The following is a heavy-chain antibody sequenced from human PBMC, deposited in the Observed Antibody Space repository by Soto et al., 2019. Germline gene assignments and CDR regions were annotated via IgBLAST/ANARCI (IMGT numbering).Heavy chain of an antibody. Sequence: EVKLVESGGGLVQPGGSLRLSCAASGFTFSSYNMNWVRQAPGKGLEWVSYISSSSYTIYYTDTVKGRFTISRDNAKNSVYLQMNSLRDEDTAVYYCARPQDNGDYSPDYWCQGTLVTVSS. V-gene: IGHV3-48*02. D-gene: IGHD4-17*01. J-gene: IGHJ4*02. CDR3: ARPQDNGDYSPDY. CDR2: ISSSSYTI. CDR1: GFTFSSYN.